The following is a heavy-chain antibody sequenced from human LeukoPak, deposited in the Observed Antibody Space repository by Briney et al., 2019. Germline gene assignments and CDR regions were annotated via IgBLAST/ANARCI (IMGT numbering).Heavy chain of an antibody. CDR1: GGSISSSSYY. J-gene: IGHJ4*02. D-gene: IGHD5-12*01. CDR2: IYYSGST. V-gene: IGHV4-39*01. CDR3: ARHPYGGYEPYDY. Sequence: PSETLSLNCTVSGGSISSSSYYWGWIRQPPGKGLEWIGSIYYSGSTYYNPSLKSRVTISVDTSKNQFSLKLSSVTAADTAVYYCARHPYGGYEPYDYWGQGTLVTVSS.